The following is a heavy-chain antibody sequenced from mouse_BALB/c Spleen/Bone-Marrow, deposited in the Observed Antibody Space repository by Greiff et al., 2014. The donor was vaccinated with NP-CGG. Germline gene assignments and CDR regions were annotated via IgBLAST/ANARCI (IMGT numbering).Heavy chain of an antibody. V-gene: IGHV5-4*02. CDR1: GFTFSDFY. CDR2: ISNGGTYT. J-gene: IGHJ4*01. D-gene: IGHD1-1*02. Sequence: EVKLVESGGGLVKPGGSLKLSCAASGFTFSDFYMFWFSQTPEKRLEWVATISNGGTYTYYPDSVKGRFTISRDNAKNNLYLQMSSLKSEDTAMYYCARSGERYGAMDYWGQGTSVTVTS. CDR3: ARSGERYGAMDY.